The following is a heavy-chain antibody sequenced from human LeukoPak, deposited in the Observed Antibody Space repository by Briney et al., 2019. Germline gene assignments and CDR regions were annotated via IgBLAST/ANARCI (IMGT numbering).Heavy chain of an antibody. Sequence: GGSLRLSCAASGFTFNSYGMHWVRQAPGKGLEWVAFIRYDGSNKYYAASVKGRFTITRDNAKNSLYLQMNSLRAEDTAVYYCARDGYQAAGRNFDYWGQGTLVTVSS. CDR2: IRYDGSNK. D-gene: IGHD6-13*01. J-gene: IGHJ4*02. CDR3: ARDGYQAAGRNFDY. CDR1: GFTFNSYG. V-gene: IGHV3-30*02.